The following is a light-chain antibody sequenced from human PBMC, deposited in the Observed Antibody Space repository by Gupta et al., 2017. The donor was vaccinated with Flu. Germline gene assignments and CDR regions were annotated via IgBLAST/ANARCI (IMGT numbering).Light chain of an antibody. CDR2: GAS. Sequence: ERDTLSRRSAKSVSSSYLAWYQQKPGKAPRLLIYGASSRQTGIPDRFSGSGSGTDFTLTISRLEPEDFSVYYCQQYNSSPITFGRGTRVEMK. V-gene: IGKV3-20*01. CDR3: QQYNSSPIT. J-gene: IGKJ5*01. CDR1: KSVSSSY.